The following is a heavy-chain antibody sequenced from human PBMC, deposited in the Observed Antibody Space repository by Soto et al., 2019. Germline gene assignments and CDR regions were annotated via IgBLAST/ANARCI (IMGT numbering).Heavy chain of an antibody. J-gene: IGHJ6*02. CDR1: GYTFSTYG. V-gene: IGHV1-18*01. Sequence: QVQLVQSGAEVKKPGASVKVSCKASGYTFSTYGISWVRQAPGQGLEWMGWINGYNGNTNYAPKLQGRITMTTDTSTTTAYMELRSLTSDDTAVYYCARMGDVPYYYYGMDVWGQGTTVTVSS. CDR3: ARMGDVPYYYYGMDV. CDR2: INGYNGNT. D-gene: IGHD3-16*01.